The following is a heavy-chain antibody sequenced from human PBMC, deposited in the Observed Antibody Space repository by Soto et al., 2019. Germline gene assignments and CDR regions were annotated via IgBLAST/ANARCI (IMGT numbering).Heavy chain of an antibody. J-gene: IGHJ6*02. D-gene: IGHD6-13*01. V-gene: IGHV3-7*03. Sequence: GGSLRLSCAASGFTFSSDWMSWVRQAPGKGLEWVANIKEDGSEKYYVDSVKGRFTISRDNAEKSLYLQMNSLRAEDTAVYYCARGIQQLDSWGQGTTVTVSS. CDR3: ARGIQQLDS. CDR2: IKEDGSEK. CDR1: GFTFSSDW.